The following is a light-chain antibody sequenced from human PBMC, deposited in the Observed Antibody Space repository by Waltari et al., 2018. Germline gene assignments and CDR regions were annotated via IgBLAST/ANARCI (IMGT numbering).Light chain of an antibody. CDR3: CSYAGSNTFVL. Sequence: QSALTQPASVSGSPGQSLTISCTGTSSDVGFYNLVSWYQQHPGKAPKLIIFEVNKRPSGISTRFSASKSGKTASLTISALQAEDEADYYCCSYAGSNTFVLFGGGTTLTVL. V-gene: IGLV2-23*02. J-gene: IGLJ2*01. CDR2: EVN. CDR1: SSDVGFYNL.